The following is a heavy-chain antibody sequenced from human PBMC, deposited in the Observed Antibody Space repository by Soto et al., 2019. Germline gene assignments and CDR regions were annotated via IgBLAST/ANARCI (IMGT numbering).Heavy chain of an antibody. CDR3: AREGSTSCYDCYYYMDV. J-gene: IGHJ6*03. V-gene: IGHV3-33*01. Sequence: GGSLRLSCAASGFTFSSYGMHWVRQAPGKGLEWVAIIWYDGSNEYYADSVKGRFTISRDNSKNTLYLQMNSLRAEDTAVYYCAREGSTSCYDCYYYMDVWGKGTTVTVSS. CDR1: GFTFSSYG. D-gene: IGHD2-2*01. CDR2: IWYDGSNE.